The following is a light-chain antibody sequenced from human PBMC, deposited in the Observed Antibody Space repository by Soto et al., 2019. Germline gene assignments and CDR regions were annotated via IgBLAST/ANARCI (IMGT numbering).Light chain of an antibody. CDR2: VEGSGSY. V-gene: IGLV4-60*02. CDR3: ETWDGNTHV. Sequence: QAVVTQSSSASASLGSSVKLTCTLSSGHSSYIIAWHQQQPGKAPRYLMKVEGSGSYNKGSGVPDRFSGSSSGADRYLTISNLQFEDEADYYCETWDGNTHVFGGGTQLTVL. CDR1: SGHSSYI. J-gene: IGLJ7*01.